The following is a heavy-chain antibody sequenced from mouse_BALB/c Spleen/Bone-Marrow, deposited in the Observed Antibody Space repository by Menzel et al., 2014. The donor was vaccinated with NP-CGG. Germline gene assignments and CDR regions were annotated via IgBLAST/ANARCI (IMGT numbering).Heavy chain of an antibody. D-gene: IGHD1-1*01. V-gene: IGHV14-3*02. J-gene: IGHJ3*01. Sequence: EVKLQESGAELVKPGASVKLSCTASGFNIKDTYMHWVKQRPEQGLEWIGRIDPANGNTKYDPKFQGKATITADTSSNTAYLQLSSLTSKDTSVYYCAMYYYGSSLFAYWGQGTLVTVSA. CDR3: AMYYYGSSLFAY. CDR2: IDPANGNT. CDR1: GFNIKDTY.